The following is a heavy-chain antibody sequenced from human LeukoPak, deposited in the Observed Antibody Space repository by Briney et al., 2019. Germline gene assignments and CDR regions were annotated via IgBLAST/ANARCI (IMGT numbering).Heavy chain of an antibody. V-gene: IGHV3-21*01. Sequence: GGSLRLSCAASGFTFSSYSMNWVRQAPGKGLEWVSSISGSSSYIYYADSVKGRFTISRDNAKNSLYLQMNSLRAEDTAVYYCARGITFGGVIVTYWGQGTLVTVSS. CDR2: ISGSSSYI. CDR1: GFTFSSYS. CDR3: ARGITFGGVIVTY. D-gene: IGHD3-16*02. J-gene: IGHJ4*02.